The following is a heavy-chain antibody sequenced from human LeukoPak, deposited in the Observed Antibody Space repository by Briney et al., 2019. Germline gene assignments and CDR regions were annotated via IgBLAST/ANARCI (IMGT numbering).Heavy chain of an antibody. Sequence: GGSLRLSCAASGFTFSSYAMSWVRQAPGKGLEWVSAISGSGGSTYYADSVKGRFTISRDNSKNTLYLQMNSLRAEDTAVYYCATDAVVPAAPNYWYMDVWGKGTTVTVSS. V-gene: IGHV3-23*01. J-gene: IGHJ6*03. D-gene: IGHD2-2*01. CDR1: GFTFSSYA. CDR2: ISGSGGST. CDR3: ATDAVVPAAPNYWYMDV.